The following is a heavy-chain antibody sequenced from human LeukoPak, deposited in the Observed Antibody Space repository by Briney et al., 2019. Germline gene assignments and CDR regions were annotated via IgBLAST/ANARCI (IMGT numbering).Heavy chain of an antibody. CDR3: ARGAFRFR. Sequence: GGSLRLSCAASGFTFSSYAMTWVRQAPGKGLEWVSTITSSGGSTYYADSVKGRFTISRDNSKNTLYLQMNSLRADDTAVYYRARGAFRFRWGQGTLVTVSS. CDR1: GFTFSSYA. J-gene: IGHJ4*02. V-gene: IGHV3-23*01. CDR2: ITSSGGST.